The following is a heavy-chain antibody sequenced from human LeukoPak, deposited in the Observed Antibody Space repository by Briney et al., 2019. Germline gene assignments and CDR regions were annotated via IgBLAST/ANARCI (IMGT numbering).Heavy chain of an antibody. J-gene: IGHJ4*02. D-gene: IGHD1-1*01. CDR2: ISPGGSGT. Sequence: ASVKVSCKASGYTFTSYYKHWVRQAPGQGLEWMGVISPGGSGTSLAQKFQGTVKITSDMSTSTVYMELSSLRSGDTAVFYCAAEIPSTRKFDSWGQGTLVTVSS. CDR3: AAEIPSTRKFDS. V-gene: IGHV1-46*01. CDR1: GYTFTSYY.